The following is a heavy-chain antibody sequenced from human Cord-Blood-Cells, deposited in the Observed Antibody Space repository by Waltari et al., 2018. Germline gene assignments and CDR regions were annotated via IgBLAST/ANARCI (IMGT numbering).Heavy chain of an antibody. J-gene: IGHJ4*02. Sequence: QVQLQQWGAGLLKPSETLSLTCAVYGGSFSGYYWSWIRQPPGKGQEWIGEINHSGSTNYDPSPKSRVTIAVDTSKNQFSLKLGSVTAADAAVYYCAGYSVNGVESGWGQGTLVTVSS. CDR2: INHSGST. CDR1: GGSFSGYY. CDR3: AGYSVNGVESG. V-gene: IGHV4-34*01. D-gene: IGHD2-15*01.